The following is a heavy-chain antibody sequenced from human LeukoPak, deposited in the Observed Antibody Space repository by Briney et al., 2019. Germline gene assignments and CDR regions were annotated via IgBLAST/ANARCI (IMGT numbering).Heavy chain of an antibody. J-gene: IGHJ4*02. Sequence: SETLSLTCAVYGGSFSGYYWSWIRQPPGKGLEWIGEINHRGSTNYNPSLKSRVTISVDTSKNQFSLKLSSVTAADTAVYYCASSLDCSGGSCSSKKYFDYWGQGTLVTVSS. V-gene: IGHV4-34*01. D-gene: IGHD2-15*01. CDR3: ASSLDCSGGSCSSKKYFDY. CDR1: GGSFSGYY. CDR2: INHRGST.